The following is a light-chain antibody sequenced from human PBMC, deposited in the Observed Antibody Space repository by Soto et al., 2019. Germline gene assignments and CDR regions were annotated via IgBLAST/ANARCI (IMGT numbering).Light chain of an antibody. CDR3: QQRHMWPIT. CDR1: QSVNNNY. Sequence: EFVLTQSPGTLSLSPGERATLSCRTSQSVNNNYLAWYQQKPGQAPRLLIYDAYNRATGIPPRFSGSGSGTDFTLTISSLEPEDSAVYYCQQRHMWPITFGQGTRLEIK. CDR2: DAY. V-gene: IGKV3D-20*02. J-gene: IGKJ5*01.